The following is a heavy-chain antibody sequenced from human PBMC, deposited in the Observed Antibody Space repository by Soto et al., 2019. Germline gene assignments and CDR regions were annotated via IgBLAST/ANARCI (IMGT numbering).Heavy chain of an antibody. CDR1: GFTFSSYS. D-gene: IGHD6-6*01. CDR3: ATYPQYSSSSTFRWFDP. J-gene: IGHJ5*02. V-gene: IGHV3-21*01. Sequence: EVQLVESGGGLVKPGGSLRLSCAASGFTFSSYSMNWVRQAPGKGLEWVSSISSSSSYIYYADSVKGRFTIPRDNAKNSLYLQMNSLRAEDTAVYYCATYPQYSSSSTFRWFDPWGQGTLVTVSS. CDR2: ISSSSSYI.